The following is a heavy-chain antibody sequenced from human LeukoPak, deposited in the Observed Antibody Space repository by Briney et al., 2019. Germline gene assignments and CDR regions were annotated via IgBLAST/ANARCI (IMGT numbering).Heavy chain of an antibody. D-gene: IGHD6-25*01. Sequence: GASVKVSCKASGYIFTGYYIHWVRQAPGQGLQYLGWINPNSGGTISAQKFQARVTVTRDTSISTAYMELRRVRSDDTAVYYCAKSAQYSSAWLTGSFDYWGQGTLVTVSS. V-gene: IGHV1-2*02. CDR2: INPNSGGT. J-gene: IGHJ4*02. CDR3: AKSAQYSSAWLTGSFDY. CDR1: GYIFTGYY.